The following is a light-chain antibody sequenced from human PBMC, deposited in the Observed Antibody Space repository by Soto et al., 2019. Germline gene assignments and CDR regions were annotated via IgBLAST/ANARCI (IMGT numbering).Light chain of an antibody. V-gene: IGKV3-11*01. CDR2: DAS. CDR3: QQRSNWPLT. Sequence: EIVLSQSPATLSLSPGERATLSCRASHSVSSYLAWYQQKPGQAPRLLIYDASHRATGIPARFSGSGSGTDVTHPLSSPEPEDFAVFYFQQRSNWPLTFGGGTKVAIK. CDR1: HSVSSY. J-gene: IGKJ4*01.